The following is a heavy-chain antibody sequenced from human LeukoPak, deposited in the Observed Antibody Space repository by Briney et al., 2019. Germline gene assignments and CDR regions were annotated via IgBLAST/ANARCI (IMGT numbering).Heavy chain of an antibody. J-gene: IGHJ4*02. Sequence: SQTLSRTCAISGDSVSRNSVAWNWIRQSPSRGLEWLGRTYYRSKWYNDYAVSVRSRISINPDTSKNQFSLQLNSVTPEDTAVYYCARGQYSAHDYWGQGTLVTVSS. D-gene: IGHD4-11*01. CDR3: ARGQYSAHDY. CDR2: TYYRSKWYN. V-gene: IGHV6-1*01. CDR1: GDSVSRNSVA.